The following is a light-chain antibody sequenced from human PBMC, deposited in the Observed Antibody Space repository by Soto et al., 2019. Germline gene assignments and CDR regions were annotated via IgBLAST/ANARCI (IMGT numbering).Light chain of an antibody. CDR3: QQYNNWPPDRT. CDR2: GAS. CDR1: QSVDSK. J-gene: IGKJ1*01. Sequence: EIVMTQSPATLSVSPGERATLSCRASQSVDSKLAWYQQKPGQGPRLLIYGASSRATGIPARFSGSGSGTEFTLTISSLQSEDFAVYYCQQYNNWPPDRTFGQGTKVEIK. V-gene: IGKV3-15*01.